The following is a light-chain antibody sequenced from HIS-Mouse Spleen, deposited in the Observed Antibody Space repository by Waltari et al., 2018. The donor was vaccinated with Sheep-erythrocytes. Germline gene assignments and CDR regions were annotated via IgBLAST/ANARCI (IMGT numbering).Light chain of an antibody. J-gene: IGKJ5*01. V-gene: IGKV1-12*01. CDR1: QGIGSW. CDR3: QQANSFPIT. Sequence: DIQMTHSPSSVSASVGDRVTITCRASQGIGSWLAWYQQKPGKAPKLLIYAASSLQRGVPSRFSGRGSGTDFTLTISSLQPEDFATYYCQQANSFPITFGQGTRLEIK. CDR2: AAS.